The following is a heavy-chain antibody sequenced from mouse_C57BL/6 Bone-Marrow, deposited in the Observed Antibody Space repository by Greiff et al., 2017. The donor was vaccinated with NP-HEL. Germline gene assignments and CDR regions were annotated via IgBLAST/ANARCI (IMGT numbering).Heavy chain of an antibody. CDR1: GYTFTEYT. J-gene: IGHJ4*01. CDR3: ARHEDSSVYNLYAMDY. CDR2: FYPGSGSI. V-gene: IGHV1-62-2*01. D-gene: IGHD3-2*02. Sequence: QVQLKESGAELVKPGASVKLSCKASGYTFTEYTIHWVKQRSGQGLEWIGWFYPGSGSIKYNEKFKDKATLTADKSSSTVYMELSRLTSEDSAVYFCARHEDSSVYNLYAMDYWGQGTSVTVSS.